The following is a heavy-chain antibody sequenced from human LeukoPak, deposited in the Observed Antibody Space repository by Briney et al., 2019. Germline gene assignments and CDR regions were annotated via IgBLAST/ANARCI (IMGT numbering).Heavy chain of an antibody. D-gene: IGHD6-19*01. V-gene: IGHV4-39*01. Sequence: SETLSLTCTVSGGSISSSSYYRGWIRQPPGKGLEWIGSIYYSGSTYYNPSLKSRVTISVDTSKNQFSLKLSSVTAADTAVYYCARPYSSGWYGDFDYWGQGTLVTVSS. CDR1: GGSISSSSYY. J-gene: IGHJ4*02. CDR3: ARPYSSGWYGDFDY. CDR2: IYYSGST.